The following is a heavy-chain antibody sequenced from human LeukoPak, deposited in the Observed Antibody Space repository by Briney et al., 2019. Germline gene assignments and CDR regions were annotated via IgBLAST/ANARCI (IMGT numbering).Heavy chain of an antibody. D-gene: IGHD1-26*01. CDR1: GFIFSSYG. Sequence: GWALRLSFAASGFIFSSYGMHWLGQARAKGLEGVAVICYCGRKTYYAGSVKGLFTLYRDNSKNTLYLQMRSLSADDTAVYYCAKASSESYYFDYWGQGTLVTVSS. CDR3: AKASSESYYFDY. CDR2: ICYCGRKT. V-gene: IGHV3-33*06. J-gene: IGHJ4*02.